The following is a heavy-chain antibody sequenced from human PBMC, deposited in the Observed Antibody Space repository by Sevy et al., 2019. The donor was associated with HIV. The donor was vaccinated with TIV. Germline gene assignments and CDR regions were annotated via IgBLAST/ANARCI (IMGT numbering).Heavy chain of an antibody. J-gene: IGHJ4*02. D-gene: IGHD3-9*01. CDR1: GFSFTTSGVG. Sequence: SGPMLVNPTQTLTLTCTFSGFSFTTSGVGVGWIRQPPGKALEWLALILWDDDRRYSPSLKSRLTIPRDTSKDQVVLTMANIDAVDTGTYYCAHRRSKGITITEFDYWGKGALVTVSS. V-gene: IGHV2-5*02. CDR2: ILWDDDR. CDR3: AHRRSKGITITEFDY.